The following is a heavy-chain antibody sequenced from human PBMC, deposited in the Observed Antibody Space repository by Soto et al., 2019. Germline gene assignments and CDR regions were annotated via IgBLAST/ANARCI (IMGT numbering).Heavy chain of an antibody. J-gene: IGHJ5*02. CDR3: ARGGIAAAGPVGFPP. CDR2: IYNRGST. Sequence: SETLSLTCTVFGGPISSSYWSWIRQPPGKGLEWIGHIYNRGSTNYNPSLKSRVTISLDTSKNHFSLKLSSVTAADTAVYYCARGGIAAAGPVGFPPWGQGTLVTVS. CDR1: GGPISSSY. D-gene: IGHD6-13*01. V-gene: IGHV4-59*08.